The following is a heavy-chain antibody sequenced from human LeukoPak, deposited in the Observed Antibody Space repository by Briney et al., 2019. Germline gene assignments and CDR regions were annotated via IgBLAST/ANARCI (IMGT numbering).Heavy chain of an antibody. CDR1: GYTFTSYG. J-gene: IGHJ4*02. CDR3: ARGTYDSSGYYFDY. CDR2: ISAYNGNT. V-gene: IGHV1-18*01. D-gene: IGHD3-22*01. Sequence: ASVKVSCTAPGYTFTSYGISWVRQAPGQGLEWMGWISAYNGNTNYAQKLQGRVTMTTDTSTSTAYMELRSLRSDDTAVYYCARGTYDSSGYYFDYWGQGTLVTVSS.